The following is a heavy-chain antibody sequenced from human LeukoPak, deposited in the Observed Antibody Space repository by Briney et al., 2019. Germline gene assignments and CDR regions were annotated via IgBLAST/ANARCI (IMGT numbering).Heavy chain of an antibody. CDR2: VFYSGSP. D-gene: IGHD6-13*01. J-gene: IGHJ4*02. CDR1: GDSISGSNSF. V-gene: IGHV4-39*01. CDR3: ARRGITYSTSFFNS. Sequence: PSETLSLTCTVSGDSISGSNSFWGWIRRPPGEGLEWIGHVFYSGSPYYNPSLKSRVTISVDTSENQFSLRLSSVTATDTAIYYCARRGITYSTSFFNSWGQGTLVTVSS.